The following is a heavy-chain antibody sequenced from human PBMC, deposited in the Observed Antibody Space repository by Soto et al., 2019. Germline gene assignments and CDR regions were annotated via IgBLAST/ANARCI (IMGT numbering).Heavy chain of an antibody. CDR2: VSGSGDST. CDR1: GFTFSSYA. D-gene: IGHD6-13*01. J-gene: IGHJ4*02. Sequence: GGSLRLSCAASGFTFSSYAMTWVRQAPGKGLEWVSTVSGSGDSTYYADSVKGRFTISRDNSKNTLYLQMNSLRAEDTAVYYCAKCGGISSSNWYNAWGQGTLVTVSS. V-gene: IGHV3-23*01. CDR3: AKCGGISSSNWYNA.